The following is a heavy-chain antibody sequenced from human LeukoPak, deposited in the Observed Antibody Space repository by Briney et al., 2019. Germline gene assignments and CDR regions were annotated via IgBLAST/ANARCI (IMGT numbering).Heavy chain of an antibody. CDR2: IYYSGST. V-gene: IGHV4-39*01. J-gene: IGHJ4*02. CDR1: GGSISGSSYY. Sequence: PSETLSLTCAVSGGSISGSSYYWGWFRQSPGKGLEWIATIYYSGSTYYNPSLKSRVTISVDTSKNQFSLKLTSVTAADTAVYYCARRPGGGYYSFDCWGQGTLVTVSS. D-gene: IGHD1-26*01. CDR3: ARRPGGGYYSFDC.